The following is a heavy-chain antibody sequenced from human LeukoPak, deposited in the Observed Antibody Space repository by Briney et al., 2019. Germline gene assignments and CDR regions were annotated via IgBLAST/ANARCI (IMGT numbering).Heavy chain of an antibody. V-gene: IGHV3-15*07. D-gene: IGHD3-10*01. CDR1: GFTFSNAW. CDR2: IKSKTDGGTT. CDR3: TTAVYGSGSYYNLHFDY. Sequence: GGSLRLSCAASGFTFSNAWMNWVRQAPGKGLEWVGRIKSKTDGGTTDYAAPVKGRFTISRDDSKNTLYLQMNSLKTEDTAVYYCTTAVYGSGSYYNLHFDYWGQGTLVTVSS. J-gene: IGHJ4*02.